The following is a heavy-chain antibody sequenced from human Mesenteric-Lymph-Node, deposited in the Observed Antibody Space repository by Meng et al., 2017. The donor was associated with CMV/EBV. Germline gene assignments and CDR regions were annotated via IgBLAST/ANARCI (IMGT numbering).Heavy chain of an antibody. CDR3: ARDGGDYYADY. V-gene: IGHV3-48*03. Sequence: LSLTCVASGFTFSTYAMSWVRQAPGKGLEWVSCISSSGSTIYYADSVKGRFTISRDNAKNSLYLQMNSLRAEDTAVYYCARDGGDYYADYWGQGTLVTVSS. J-gene: IGHJ4*02. CDR1: GFTFSTYA. CDR2: ISSSGSTI. D-gene: IGHD3-10*01.